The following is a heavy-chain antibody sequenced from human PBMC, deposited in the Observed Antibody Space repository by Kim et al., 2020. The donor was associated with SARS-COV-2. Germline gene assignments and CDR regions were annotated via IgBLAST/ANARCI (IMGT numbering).Heavy chain of an antibody. CDR3: ARGLLWFGELERYGMDV. J-gene: IGHJ6*02. D-gene: IGHD3-10*01. V-gene: IGHV6-1*01. Sequence: VKSRITINPDTSKNQFSLQLNSVTPEDTAVYYCARGLLWFGELERYGMDVWGQGTTVTVSS.